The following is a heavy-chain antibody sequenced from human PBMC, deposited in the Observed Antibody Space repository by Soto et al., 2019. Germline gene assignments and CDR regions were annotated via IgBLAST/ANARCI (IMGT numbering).Heavy chain of an antibody. CDR2: IRAYNGNT. V-gene: IGHV1-18*01. CDR3: ARALPTMDV. J-gene: IGHJ6*02. Sequence: QVQLVQSGAEVKKPGASVNVSCKASGYTFTSYGISWVRQAPGQGLEWIGWIRAYNGNTNYAQKLQGTVPMTADTSSSTAYMELRSLRSDDTAVYYCARALPTMDVWGQGTTVTVSS. CDR1: GYTFTSYG.